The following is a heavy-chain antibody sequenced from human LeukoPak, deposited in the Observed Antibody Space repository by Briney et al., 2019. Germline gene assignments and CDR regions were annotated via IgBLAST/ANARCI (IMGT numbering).Heavy chain of an antibody. CDR3: ATRDY. CDR2: INHSGST. V-gene: IGHV4-34*01. CDR1: GESFSGYH. Sequence: SETLSLTCAVYGESFSGYHWSWIRQPPGKGLEWIGEINHSGSTNYNPSLKSRVTISVATSKNQFSLKLTSVTAADTAIYYCATRDYWGQGILVTVSS. J-gene: IGHJ4*02.